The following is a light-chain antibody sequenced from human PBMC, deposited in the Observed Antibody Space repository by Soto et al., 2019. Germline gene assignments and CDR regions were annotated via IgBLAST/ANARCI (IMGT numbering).Light chain of an antibody. J-gene: IGKJ2*01. CDR1: QRISGL. CDR2: EAS. V-gene: IGKV1-5*03. CDR3: QQYRSYSS. Sequence: DIPMTQSPSTLSASVGDRVTITCRAGQRISGLFAWYQKKPEKAPKLLLYEASTLESGVPSRFSGSGSGTEFTLTINSLQPDEFATYYCQQYRSYSSFGQGTRLEI.